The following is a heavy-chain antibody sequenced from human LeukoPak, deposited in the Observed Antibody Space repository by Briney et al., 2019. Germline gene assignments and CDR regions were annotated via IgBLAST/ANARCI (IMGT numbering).Heavy chain of an antibody. J-gene: IGHJ4*02. V-gene: IGHV3-23*01. CDR3: AKRSSSGNVAEFDY. CDR2: ISGSGGST. CDR1: GFTFSSYA. D-gene: IGHD6-6*01. Sequence: GGSLRLSCAASGFTFSSYAMSWVRQAPGKGLEWVSAISGSGGSTYYADSVKGRFTISRDNSKNTLYLQVNSLRAEDTAVYYCAKRSSSGNVAEFDYWGQGTLVTVSS.